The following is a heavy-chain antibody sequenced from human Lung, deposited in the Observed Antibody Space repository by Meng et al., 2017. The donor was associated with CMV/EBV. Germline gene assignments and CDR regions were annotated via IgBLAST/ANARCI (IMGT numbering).Heavy chain of an antibody. V-gene: IGHV4-61*01. D-gene: IGHD6-6*01. CDR2: IYYSGST. CDR1: GGSVSSGSYY. Sequence: SETLSLTCIVSGGSVSSGSYYWSWIRQPPAKGLEWIGYIYYSGSTNYNPSLKSRVTISRDTSKNQFSLKLSSVTAADTALYYCARLRGGSSGGYFDYWGPGTXVTVSS. J-gene: IGHJ4*02. CDR3: ARLRGGSSGGYFDY.